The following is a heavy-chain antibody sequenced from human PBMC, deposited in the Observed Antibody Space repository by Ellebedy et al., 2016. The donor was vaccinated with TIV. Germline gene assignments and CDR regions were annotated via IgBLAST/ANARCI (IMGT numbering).Heavy chain of an antibody. D-gene: IGHD2-15*01. Sequence: PGGSLRLSCAGSGFTFSNAWMNWVRQAPGKGLEWVGRIKSKVDGGTTDYAAPVKGRFTISRDDSKNSLYLQMNSLKTEDTAVYYCARITVVVVAGTNYYGMDVWGQGTTVTVS. V-gene: IGHV3-15*07. CDR3: ARITVVVVAGTNYYGMDV. CDR1: GFTFSNAW. J-gene: IGHJ6*02. CDR2: IKSKVDGGTT.